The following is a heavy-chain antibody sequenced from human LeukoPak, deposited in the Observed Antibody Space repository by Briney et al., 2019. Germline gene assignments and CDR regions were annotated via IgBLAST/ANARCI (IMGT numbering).Heavy chain of an antibody. Sequence: PSETLSLTCTVSGGSISSYYWSWIRQPPGKGLEWIGYIYYSGSTNYNPSLKSRVTISVDTSKNQFSLKLSSVTAADTAVYYCARDPRLYSSSWYYYGMDVWGQGTTVTVSS. V-gene: IGHV4-59*01. CDR2: IYYSGST. CDR3: ARDPRLYSSSWYYYGMDV. J-gene: IGHJ6*02. CDR1: GGSISSYY. D-gene: IGHD6-13*01.